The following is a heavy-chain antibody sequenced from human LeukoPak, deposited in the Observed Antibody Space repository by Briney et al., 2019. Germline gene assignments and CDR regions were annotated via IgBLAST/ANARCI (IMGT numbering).Heavy chain of an antibody. V-gene: IGHV1-69*01. CDR2: IIPIFGTA. D-gene: IGHD3-22*01. J-gene: IGHJ4*02. Sequence: ASVKVSCKASRCTFSSYAIIWVRQAPGQGLEWMGEIIPIFGTANYAQKFQGRVTITADESTSTAYMELSSLRSEDTAVYYCARGLMYYYDSSGSLAFDYWGQGTLVTVSS. CDR1: RCTFSSYA. CDR3: ARGLMYYYDSSGSLAFDY.